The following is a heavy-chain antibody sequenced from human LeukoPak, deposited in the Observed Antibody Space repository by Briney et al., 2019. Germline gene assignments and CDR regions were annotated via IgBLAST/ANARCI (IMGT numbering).Heavy chain of an antibody. CDR2: ITNSGNSK. CDR3: TTDTWYSAGH. J-gene: IGHJ4*02. CDR1: EFTFSSYS. Sequence: GGSLRLSCAASEFTFSSYSMNRVRQAPGKGLEWVSYITNSGNSKSYADSVKGRFTISRDNAKNSLFLQMNSLRAENTAIYYCTTDTWYSAGHWGQGTLVTVSS. V-gene: IGHV3-21*05. D-gene: IGHD2-15*01.